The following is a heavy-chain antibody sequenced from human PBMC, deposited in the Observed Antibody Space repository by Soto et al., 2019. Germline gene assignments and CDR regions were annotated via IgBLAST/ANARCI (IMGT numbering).Heavy chain of an antibody. CDR3: PRVVGTGSLTTHFHN. CDR2: ISSGSGNI. J-gene: IGHJ4*02. Sequence: EVQLVESGGGLVQPGGSLRLSCAASGFTFTSYSMNWVRQAPGKGLQWVSYISSGSGNIYYADSVKGRFTISRDNAKNSLYLQMNSLRAEDTAVYYCPRVVGTGSLTTHFHNWGQGTLVTVSS. CDR1: GFTFTSYS. V-gene: IGHV3-48*01. D-gene: IGHD3-10*01.